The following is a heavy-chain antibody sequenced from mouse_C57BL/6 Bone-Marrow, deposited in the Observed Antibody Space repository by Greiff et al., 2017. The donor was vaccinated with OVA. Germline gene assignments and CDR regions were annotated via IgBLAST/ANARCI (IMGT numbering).Heavy chain of an antibody. CDR2: ISNGGGST. D-gene: IGHD1-1*01. Sequence: EVQRVESGGGLVQPGGSLKLSCAASGFTFSDYYMYWVRQTPEKRLEWVAYISNGGGSTYYPDTVKGRFTISRDNAKNTLYLQMSRLKSEDTAMYDCARHGSTTVSWYFDVWGTGTTVTVAS. CDR3: ARHGSTTVSWYFDV. CDR1: GFTFSDYY. J-gene: IGHJ1*03. V-gene: IGHV5-12*01.